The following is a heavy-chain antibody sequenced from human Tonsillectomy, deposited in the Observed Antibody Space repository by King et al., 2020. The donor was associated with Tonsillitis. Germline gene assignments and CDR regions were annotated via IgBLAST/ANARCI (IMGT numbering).Heavy chain of an antibody. V-gene: IGHV4-38-2*02. D-gene: IGHD3-10*01. CDR3: ASSGSYYPGLDM. J-gene: IGHJ3*02. CDR2: IYHSGST. CDR1: GYSISSGNY. Sequence: QLQESGPGLVKPSETLSLTCTVSGYSISSGNYWGWIRQPPGKGLEWIGSIYHSGSTFYNPSLKSRVTISVDTSKNQFSLKLSSVTAADTAVYYCASSGSYYPGLDMWGQGTMVAVCS.